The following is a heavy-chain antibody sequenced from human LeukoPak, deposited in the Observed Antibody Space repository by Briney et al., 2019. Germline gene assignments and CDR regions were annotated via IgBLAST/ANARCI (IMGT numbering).Heavy chain of an antibody. J-gene: IGHJ4*02. CDR3: AKDRTRLGYCSGGSCYPGYYFDY. V-gene: IGHV3-33*06. D-gene: IGHD2-15*01. CDR2: IWYDGSNK. Sequence: GMSLRLSCAASGFPFSKYGINWVRQAPGKGLEWVAVIWYDGSNKYYADSVKGRFTISRDNSKNTLYLQMNSLRAEDTAVYYCAKDRTRLGYCSGGSCYPGYYFDYWGQGTLVTVSS. CDR1: GFPFSKYG.